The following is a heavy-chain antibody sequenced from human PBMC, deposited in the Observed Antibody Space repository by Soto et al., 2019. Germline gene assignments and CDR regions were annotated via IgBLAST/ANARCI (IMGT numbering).Heavy chain of an antibody. J-gene: IGHJ3*02. CDR3: ARQDIVVVPAAMWNGDDAFDI. Sequence: PSETLSLTCTVSGGSISSYYWSWIWQPPGKGLESVGYIYYSGSTNYNPSLKSGVTISVDTSKNQFSLKLSSVTAADTAVCYCARQDIVVVPAAMWNGDDAFDIWGQGTMVTVSS. D-gene: IGHD2-2*01. V-gene: IGHV4-59*08. CDR1: GGSISSYY. CDR2: IYYSGST.